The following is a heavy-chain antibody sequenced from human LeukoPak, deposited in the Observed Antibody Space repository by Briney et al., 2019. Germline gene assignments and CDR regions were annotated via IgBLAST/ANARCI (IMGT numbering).Heavy chain of an antibody. Sequence: ASVKVSCKSSGYTFTGYYMHWVRQAPGQGLEWMGWINPNSGGTNYAQKFQGRVTMTRDTSISTAYMELSRLRSDDTAVYYCARVFMITFGGVIGGDAFDIWGQGTMVTVSS. D-gene: IGHD3-16*02. CDR1: GYTFTGYY. CDR3: ARVFMITFGGVIGGDAFDI. V-gene: IGHV1-2*02. CDR2: INPNSGGT. J-gene: IGHJ3*02.